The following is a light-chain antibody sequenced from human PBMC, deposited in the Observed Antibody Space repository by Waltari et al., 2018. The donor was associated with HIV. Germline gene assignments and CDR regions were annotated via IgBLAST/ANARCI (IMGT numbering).Light chain of an antibody. Sequence: DIQMTQSPSSLSAAVGDKVTITCRTSQSVNAYLNWYQQKPGKAPKLLIYAGSHLESGVPSRFSGRGSGTEFTLTISNLQPEDFASYFCQQSYNTPGTFGPRTKVEIK. J-gene: IGKJ1*01. CDR3: QQSYNTPGT. CDR2: AGS. V-gene: IGKV1-39*01. CDR1: QSVNAY.